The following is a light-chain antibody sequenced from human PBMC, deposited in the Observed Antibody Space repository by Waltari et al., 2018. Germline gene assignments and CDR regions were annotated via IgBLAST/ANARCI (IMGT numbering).Light chain of an antibody. V-gene: IGLV1-44*01. CDR3: VAWHDSLNGPV. Sequence: QSVLTQPPSASGTPGQRVTISCSGSSSNIGSNSVNWYQQLTGAAPKLLIYNNNQRPSGVPDRCSGSKSGTSASLAISGLQSEDEADYYCVAWHDSLNGPVFGGGTKLTVL. CDR2: NNN. J-gene: IGLJ3*02. CDR1: SSNIGSNS.